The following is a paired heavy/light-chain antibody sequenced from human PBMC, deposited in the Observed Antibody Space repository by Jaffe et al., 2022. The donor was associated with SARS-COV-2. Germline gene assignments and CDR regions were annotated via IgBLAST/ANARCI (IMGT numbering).Heavy chain of an antibody. CDR3: STWDSGL. CDR1: GFNFRAAW. V-gene: IGHV3-15*04. J-gene: IGHJ4*02. Sequence: EEQLVESGGGLIKPGGSLRLSCAASGFNFRAAWMSWVRQAPGKGLEWIGRIVSNSYGGTADYAASVRGRFTISRDDLGNTLYLHMNSLKTEDTAVYYCSTWDSGLWGQGTLVTVSS. CDR2: IVSNSYGGTA. D-gene: IGHD1-26*01.
Light chain of an antibody. CDR3: QQYSGQGGQAT. Sequence: DIQVTQSPSTLSASVGDSVTITCRASQSISIWLAWYQQKPGKVPKLLIYRASFLQGEVPSRFSGSGSDTEFTLTITNLQPDDSATYYCQQYSGQGGQATFGQGTKLEIK. J-gene: IGKJ1*01. CDR1: QSISIW. CDR2: RAS. V-gene: IGKV1-5*03.